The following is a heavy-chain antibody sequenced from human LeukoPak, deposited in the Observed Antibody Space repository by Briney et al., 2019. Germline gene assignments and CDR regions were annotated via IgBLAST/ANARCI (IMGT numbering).Heavy chain of an antibody. Sequence: SETLSLTCTVSGGSISSYYWSWIRQPPGKGLEWIGYIYYSGSTYYNPSLKSRVTISVDTSKNQFSLKLSSVTAADTAVYYCARGEAVNLLHYWGQGTLVTVSS. CDR1: GGSISSYY. J-gene: IGHJ4*02. V-gene: IGHV4-59*08. D-gene: IGHD6-19*01. CDR3: ARGEAVNLLHY. CDR2: IYYSGST.